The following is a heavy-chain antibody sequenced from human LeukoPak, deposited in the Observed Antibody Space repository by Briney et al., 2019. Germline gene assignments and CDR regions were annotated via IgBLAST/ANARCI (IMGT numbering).Heavy chain of an antibody. CDR2: TYYSGST. J-gene: IGHJ4*02. Sequence: SQTLSLTCTVSSGSISSGDYYWSWIRQPPGKGLEWIGYTYYSGSTNYNPSLDSRVTISVDTSKNQFSLKLSSVTAADTAVYYCARDRSHYYDSTGPIGYWGQGTLVTVSS. CDR3: ARDRSHYYDSTGPIGY. V-gene: IGHV4-30-4*08. D-gene: IGHD3-22*01. CDR1: SGSISSGDYY.